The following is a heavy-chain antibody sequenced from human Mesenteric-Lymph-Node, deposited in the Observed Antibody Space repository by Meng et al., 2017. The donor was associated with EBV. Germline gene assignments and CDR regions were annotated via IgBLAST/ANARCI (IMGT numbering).Heavy chain of an antibody. V-gene: IGHV4-4*02. J-gene: IGHJ5*02. CDR3: VRSRGWTQVEWFDP. CDR1: GGDISSSSW. Sequence: QVQLQESGPGLVKPSGTLSLTCSVSGGDISSSSWWSWVRQPPGKGLEWLGEIYHSSGTTNYNPSLTSRVDLSVDTSKNRFSLKLFSLTTEDTAVYFCVRSRGWTQVEWFDPWGPGILVTVSS. CDR2: IYHSSGTT. D-gene: IGHD3/OR15-3a*01.